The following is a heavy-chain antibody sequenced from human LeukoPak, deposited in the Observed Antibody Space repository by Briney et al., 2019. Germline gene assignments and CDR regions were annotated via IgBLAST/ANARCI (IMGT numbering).Heavy chain of an antibody. V-gene: IGHV3-21*04. CDR2: ISGSGNYI. CDR1: GFTFSSYN. D-gene: IGHD6-6*01. J-gene: IGHJ5*02. CDR3: VRASSSSPQYNWFDA. Sequence: GGSLRLSCTASGFTFSSYNMNWVRQAPGKELEWVSSISGSGNYIYYAGSVKGRFTISRDNAKNSLYLQMNSLRAEDTALYYCVRASSSSPQYNWFDAWGQGTLVTVSS.